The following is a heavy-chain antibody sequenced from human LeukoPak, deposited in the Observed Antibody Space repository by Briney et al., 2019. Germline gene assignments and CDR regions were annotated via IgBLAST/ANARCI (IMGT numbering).Heavy chain of an antibody. Sequence: GGSLRLSCAASGFIFSSDALSWVRQAPGKGLEWVSLISGSGGRTDYADSVKGRFTISRDNSKNTLFLQMNSLRAEDTAIYYCAKVPGFWSGYIYYFDYWGQGTLVTVSS. J-gene: IGHJ4*02. CDR3: AKVPGFWSGYIYYFDY. D-gene: IGHD3-3*01. CDR1: GFIFSSDA. CDR2: ISGSGGRT. V-gene: IGHV3-23*01.